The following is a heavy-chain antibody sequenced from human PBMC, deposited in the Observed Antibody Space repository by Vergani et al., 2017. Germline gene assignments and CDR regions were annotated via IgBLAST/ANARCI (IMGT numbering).Heavy chain of an antibody. CDR3: AKSLLGIVAGNGMDV. Sequence: QAQLVESGGGVVQPGGSLRLSCVGSGFSFENSGMHWVRQAPGKGLEWVGLIRGDGSNQYYRDSVKGRFTISRDNSKNTVYLQINGLRGEDTAIYYCAKSLLGIVAGNGMDVWSQGTTVTVFS. J-gene: IGHJ6*02. CDR2: IRGDGSNQ. V-gene: IGHV3-30*02. D-gene: IGHD5-12*01. CDR1: GFSFENSG.